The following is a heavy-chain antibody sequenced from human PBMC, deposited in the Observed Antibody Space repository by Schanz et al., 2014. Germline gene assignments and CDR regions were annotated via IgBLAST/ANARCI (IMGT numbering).Heavy chain of an antibody. CDR1: GYTFTSHG. D-gene: IGHD4-17*01. Sequence: QVQLVQSGAEVKKPGSSMKVSCKASGYTFTSHGISWVRQAPGQGLEWMGWINPNSGTTNYAQKFQGWVTMTRDTSISTAYMELSRLRSEDTAVYYCARGYGDSPTDFWGQGTLVTVSS. CDR2: INPNSGTT. CDR3: ARGYGDSPTDF. J-gene: IGHJ4*02. V-gene: IGHV1-2*04.